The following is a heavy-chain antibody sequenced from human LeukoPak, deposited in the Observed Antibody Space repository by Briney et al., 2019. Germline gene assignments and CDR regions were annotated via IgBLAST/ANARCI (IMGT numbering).Heavy chain of an antibody. CDR3: ARDWI. CDR2: ISGPGTTT. Sequence: GGSLRLSCAATGFTLSGHSMNWVRRAPGKGLEWLSYISGPGTTTKYADSVKGRFTISRDNDKNSLYLQMNSLRAEDTAVYYCARDWIWGQGTMVTVSS. V-gene: IGHV3-48*01. J-gene: IGHJ3*02. CDR1: GFTLSGHS.